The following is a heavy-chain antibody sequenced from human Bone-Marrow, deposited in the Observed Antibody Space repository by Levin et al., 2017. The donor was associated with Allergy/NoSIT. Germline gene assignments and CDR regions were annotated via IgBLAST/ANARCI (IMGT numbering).Heavy chain of an antibody. Sequence: ASVKVSCKASGYTFTGYYMHWVRQAPGQGLEWMGWINPNSGGTNYAQKFQGRVTMTRDTSISTAYMELSRLRSDDTAVYYCARAYSSSSYYYYYDGMDVWGQGTTVTVSS. CDR1: GYTFTGYY. D-gene: IGHD6-6*01. J-gene: IGHJ6*02. CDR2: INPNSGGT. CDR3: ARAYSSSSYYYYYDGMDV. V-gene: IGHV1-2*02.